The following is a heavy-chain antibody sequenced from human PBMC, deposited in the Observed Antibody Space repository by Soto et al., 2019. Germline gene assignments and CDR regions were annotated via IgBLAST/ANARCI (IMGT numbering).Heavy chain of an antibody. Sequence: SETLSLTCSVSGGSISSVSYYWGWIRQPPGRGLEWIGEIYHSGSTNYNPSLKSRVTISVDKSKNQFSLKLSSVTAADTAVYYCARGRAAAGTWTDWFDPWGQGTLVTVS. CDR2: IYHSGST. V-gene: IGHV4-39*07. D-gene: IGHD6-13*01. CDR1: GGSISSVSYY. J-gene: IGHJ5*02. CDR3: ARGRAAAGTWTDWFDP.